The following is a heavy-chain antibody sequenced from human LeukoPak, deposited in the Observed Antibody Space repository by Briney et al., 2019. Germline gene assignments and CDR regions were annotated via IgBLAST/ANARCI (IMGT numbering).Heavy chain of an antibody. CDR2: ISDSGGVT. D-gene: IGHD1-1*01. Sequence: PGESLRLSSAASGFTFNNYAMSWVRQAPGKGLEWGSAISDSGGVTKYADSVKGRFTISRDNSKNTLYLQMDSLRAEDTAVYYCARSRPATGTSRHPFDIWGQGTVVTVSS. CDR3: ARSRPATGTSRHPFDI. CDR1: GFTFNNYA. V-gene: IGHV3-23*01. J-gene: IGHJ3*02.